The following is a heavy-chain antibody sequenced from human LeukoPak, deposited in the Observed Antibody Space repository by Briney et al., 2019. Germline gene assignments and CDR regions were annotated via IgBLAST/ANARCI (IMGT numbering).Heavy chain of an antibody. CDR2: MNPNSGNT. V-gene: IGHV1-8*01. D-gene: IGHD3-3*01. Sequence: KISCKGSGYTFTSYDINWVRQATGQGLEWMGWMNPNSGNTGYAQKFQGRVTMTRNTSISTAYMELSSLRSEDTAVYYCARPNSVLRFLEWPKGGYYYYYMDVWGKGTTVTVSS. CDR1: GYTFTSYD. J-gene: IGHJ6*03. CDR3: ARPNSVLRFLEWPKGGYYYYYMDV.